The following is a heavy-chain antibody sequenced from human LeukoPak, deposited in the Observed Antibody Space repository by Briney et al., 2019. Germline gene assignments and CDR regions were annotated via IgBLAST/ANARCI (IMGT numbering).Heavy chain of an antibody. CDR1: GGSISSGDYY. D-gene: IGHD3-22*01. Sequence: SETLSLTCTVSGGSISSGDYYWSWIRQPPGKGLEWIAYMYYSGSTYYNPSLKSRVTMSADTSKNQLSLKLSSVTAADTAVYYCARPYYYDSRIDPWARESWSPSPQ. V-gene: IGHV4-30-4*01. J-gene: IGHJ5*02. CDR2: MYYSGST. CDR3: ARPYYYDSRIDP.